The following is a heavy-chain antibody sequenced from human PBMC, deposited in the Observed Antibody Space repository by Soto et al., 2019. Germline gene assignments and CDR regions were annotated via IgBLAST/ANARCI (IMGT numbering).Heavy chain of an antibody. Sequence: QVQLQQWGAGLLKPSETLSLNCAVNGGSLSGYYWSWIRQPPGKGLEWIGEIKDGGYTNYSPPLKSRATISSDTSNNQFSRRLNSVTAADTGVYYCARGQEGVVATHWDQGALVTVSS. CDR2: IKDGGYT. CDR3: ARGQEGVVATH. V-gene: IGHV4-34*01. CDR1: GGSLSGYY. J-gene: IGHJ4*02. D-gene: IGHD5-12*01.